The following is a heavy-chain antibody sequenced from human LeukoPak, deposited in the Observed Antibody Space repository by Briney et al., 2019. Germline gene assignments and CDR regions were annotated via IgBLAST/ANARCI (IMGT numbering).Heavy chain of an antibody. D-gene: IGHD3-10*01. CDR2: IYTSGNT. J-gene: IGHJ3*02. CDR3: ARTITMARVDI. V-gene: IGHV3-53*01. CDR1: GVTVSSNY. Sequence: GGSLRLSCAASGVTVSSNYLNWVRQAPGKGLEWVSVIYTSGNTYYADSVKGRFTISRDNSKNTLYLQMNSLRVEDTAIYYCARTITMARVDIWGQGTMVTVSS.